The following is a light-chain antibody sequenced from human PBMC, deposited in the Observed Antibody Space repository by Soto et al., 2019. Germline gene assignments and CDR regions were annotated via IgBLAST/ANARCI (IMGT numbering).Light chain of an antibody. V-gene: IGKV3-20*01. J-gene: IGKJ5*01. Sequence: EIVLTQSLDTLSLYTSESATLSSRASQSVSARLAWYKHKPGQPPRLLISDVFNRASGVAERFSGSGSETDFTLIIRRLEPEEYALYYCQNYQGCHPIPFGQGTRLEI. CDR2: DVF. CDR1: QSVSAR. CDR3: QNYQGCHPIP.